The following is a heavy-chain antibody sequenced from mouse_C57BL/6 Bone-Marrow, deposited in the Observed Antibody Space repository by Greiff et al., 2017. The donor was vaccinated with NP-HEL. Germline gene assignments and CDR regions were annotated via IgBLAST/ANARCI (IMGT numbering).Heavy chain of an antibody. D-gene: IGHD3-3*01. CDR2: IDPSDSYT. V-gene: IGHV1-69*01. Sequence: QVQLKQSGAELMMPGASVKLSCKASGYTFTSYWMHWVKQRPGQGLEWIGEIDPSDSYTNYNQKFKGKSTLTVDKSSSTAYMQLSSLTSEDSAVYYCARGDYWGKGTLVTVSA. CDR3: ARGDY. J-gene: IGHJ3*01. CDR1: GYTFTSYW.